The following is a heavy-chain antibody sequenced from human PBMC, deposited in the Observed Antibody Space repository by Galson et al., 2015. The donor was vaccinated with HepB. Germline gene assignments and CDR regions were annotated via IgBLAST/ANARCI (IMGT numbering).Heavy chain of an antibody. CDR2: ISSSSSYI. J-gene: IGHJ4*02. V-gene: IGHV3-21*01. Sequence: SLRLSCAASGFTFSSYSMNWVRQAPGKGLEWVSSISSSSSYIYYADSVKGRFTISRDNAKNSLYLQMNSLRAEDTAVYYCACIYLRFLEWFEPPLIPDYWGQGTLVTVSS. D-gene: IGHD3-3*01. CDR3: ACIYLRFLEWFEPPLIPDY. CDR1: GFTFSSYS.